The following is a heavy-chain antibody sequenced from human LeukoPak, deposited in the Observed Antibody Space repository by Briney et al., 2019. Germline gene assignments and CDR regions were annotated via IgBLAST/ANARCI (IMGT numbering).Heavy chain of an antibody. CDR3: AKSQGGVGYYGMDV. D-gene: IGHD1-26*01. V-gene: IGHV3-23*01. CDR1: GFTFSGYA. Sequence: GGSLRLSCAASGFTFSGYAMSWVRQAPGKGLEWVSAISGSGGSIYYADSVKGRFTISRDNSKNTLYLQMNSLRAEDTAVYYCAKSQGGVGYYGMDVWGQGTTVTVSS. CDR2: ISGSGGSI. J-gene: IGHJ6*02.